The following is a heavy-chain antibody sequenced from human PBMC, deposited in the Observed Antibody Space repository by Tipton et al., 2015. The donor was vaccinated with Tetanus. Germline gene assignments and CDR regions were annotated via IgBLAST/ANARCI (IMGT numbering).Heavy chain of an antibody. D-gene: IGHD6-25*01. V-gene: IGHV4-39*01. CDR2: IYPYSGST. CDR1: GGSITSGTPY. J-gene: IGHJ5*02. Sequence: TLSLTCSVTGGSITSGTPYWGWVRQPPGKGLEWIGSIYPYSGSTDYNPSLRSRVSISTDTSKNQFSLKLTSVTAADTAVYYCVKTADNWSDPRDRGTLVTVSP. CDR3: VKTADNWSDP.